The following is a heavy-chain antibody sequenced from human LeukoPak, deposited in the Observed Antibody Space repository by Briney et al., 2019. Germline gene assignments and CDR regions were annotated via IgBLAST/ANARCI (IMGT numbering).Heavy chain of an antibody. CDR2: ISSSSSSI. J-gene: IGHJ6*02. Sequence: GGSLRLSCVASGFTFSISSMSWVRQAPGKGLEWVSYISSSSSSIYDADSVRGRFTISRDNAKNSLYLQMNSLRAEDTAVYYCAKDRALRYFDWLLYNYGMDVWGQGTTVTVSS. CDR3: AKDRALRYFDWLLYNYGMDV. CDR1: GFTFSISS. D-gene: IGHD3-9*01. V-gene: IGHV3-48*04.